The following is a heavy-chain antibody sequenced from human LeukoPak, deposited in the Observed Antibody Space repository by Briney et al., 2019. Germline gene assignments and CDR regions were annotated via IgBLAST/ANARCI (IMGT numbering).Heavy chain of an antibody. CDR3: ARAWRYTDWFDP. Sequence: ASVKVSCKASGYTFTSYYMHWVRQAPGQGLELMGVINPSDGSTTYAQKFQGRVTVTRDTSTSTVYMELSSLRSEDTAVYYCARAWRYTDWFDPWGQGTLVTVSS. CDR2: INPSDGST. V-gene: IGHV1-46*01. J-gene: IGHJ5*02. D-gene: IGHD1-14*01. CDR1: GYTFTSYY.